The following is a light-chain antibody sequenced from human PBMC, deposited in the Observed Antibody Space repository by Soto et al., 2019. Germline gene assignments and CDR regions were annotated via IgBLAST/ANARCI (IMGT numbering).Light chain of an antibody. CDR3: SSYTSSSTPCV. Sequence: ALTQPASVSWSPGQSITISCTGTSSDVGGYNYVSWYQQHPGKAPKLMIYDVSNRPSGVSNRFSGSKSGNTASLTISGLQAEDEADYYCSSYTSSSTPCVFGNGTKVTVL. CDR2: DVS. CDR1: SSDVGGYNY. J-gene: IGLJ1*01. V-gene: IGLV2-14*01.